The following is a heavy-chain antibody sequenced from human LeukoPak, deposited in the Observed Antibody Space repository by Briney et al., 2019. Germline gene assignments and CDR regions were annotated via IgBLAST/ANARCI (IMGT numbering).Heavy chain of an antibody. D-gene: IGHD2-2*01. CDR2: INPNNGGT. V-gene: IGHV1-2*02. J-gene: IGHJ6*03. Sequence: ASVKVSCKASGYIFTGSYIHWMRQPPGQGLEWMGWINPNNGGTNYAQKFQGRVTMTTDPSITTVFMELRSLRYGATAGYYCARGVYCITSSCSGGLGYYFYFMDVWGKGTTVTVSS. CDR1: GYIFTGSY. CDR3: ARGVYCITSSCSGGLGYYFYFMDV.